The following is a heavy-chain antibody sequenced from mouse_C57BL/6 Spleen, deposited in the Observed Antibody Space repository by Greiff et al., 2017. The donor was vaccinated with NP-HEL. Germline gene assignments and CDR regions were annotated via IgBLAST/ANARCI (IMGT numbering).Heavy chain of an antibody. CDR1: GFTFSDYY. D-gene: IGHD2-3*01. Sequence: EVQVVESEGGLVQPGSSMKLSCTASGFTFSDYYMAWVRQVPEKGLEWVANINYDGSSTYYLDSLKSRFIISRDNAKNILYLQMSSLKSEDTATYYCARVGDGYPYAMDYWGQGTSVTVSS. CDR2: INYDGSST. J-gene: IGHJ4*01. CDR3: ARVGDGYPYAMDY. V-gene: IGHV5-16*01.